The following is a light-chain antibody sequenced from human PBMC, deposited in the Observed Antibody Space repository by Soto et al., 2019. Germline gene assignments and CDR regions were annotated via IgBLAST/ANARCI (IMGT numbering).Light chain of an antibody. V-gene: IGKV3-20*01. Sequence: EIVLTQSPGTLSLSPGERATLSCRASQSVSSSYLAWYQQKPSQAPRLLIYGASSRATAIPDRFSGSGSGRAFTLTISRLEPEDFAVYYCQQYGSSPRTFGQGTKLESK. CDR1: QSVSSSY. CDR2: GAS. CDR3: QQYGSSPRT. J-gene: IGKJ2*01.